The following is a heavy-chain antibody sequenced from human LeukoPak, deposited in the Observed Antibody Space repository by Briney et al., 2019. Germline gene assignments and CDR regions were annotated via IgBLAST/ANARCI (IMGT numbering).Heavy chain of an antibody. CDR1: GFTFSSYG. V-gene: IGHV3-30*02. Sequence: HPGGSLRLSCAASGFTFSSYGMHWVRQAPGKGLEWVAFIRYDGTNKYYADSVKGRFTISRDNSKNTLYLQMNSLRAEDTAVYYCAKDIRYSSSSWGYFDYWGQGTLVTVSS. CDR2: IRYDGTNK. CDR3: AKDIRYSSSSWGYFDY. D-gene: IGHD6-6*01. J-gene: IGHJ4*02.